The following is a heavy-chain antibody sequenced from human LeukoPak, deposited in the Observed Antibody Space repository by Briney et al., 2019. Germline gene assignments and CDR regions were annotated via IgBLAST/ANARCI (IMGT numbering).Heavy chain of an antibody. Sequence: GGSLRLSCAASGFTFSRYAMHWVRQAPGKGLGWMAIISYDGSNKYYADSVKGRFTISRDNSKNTLFLQMNTLRPDDTAVYYCARGINDYGGDSVGFWGQGTLVTVSS. J-gene: IGHJ4*02. CDR3: ARGINDYGGDSVGF. CDR2: ISYDGSNK. D-gene: IGHD4-23*01. V-gene: IGHV3-30-3*01. CDR1: GFTFSRYA.